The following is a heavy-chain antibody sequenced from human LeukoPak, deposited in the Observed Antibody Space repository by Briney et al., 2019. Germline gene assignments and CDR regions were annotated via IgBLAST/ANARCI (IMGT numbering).Heavy chain of an antibody. CDR3: ARDQAPYTLVRGAPSWFDP. D-gene: IGHD3-10*01. CDR2: ISVYSGNT. Sequence: ASVMVSCKASGYTFTSYGISWVRQAPGQGLEWMGWISVYSGNTKYAQKLQGRVTMTTDTSTSTAYMEMRSLRSDDTAMYYCARDQAPYTLVRGAPSWFDPWGQGTLVTVSS. V-gene: IGHV1-18*01. CDR1: GYTFTSYG. J-gene: IGHJ5*02.